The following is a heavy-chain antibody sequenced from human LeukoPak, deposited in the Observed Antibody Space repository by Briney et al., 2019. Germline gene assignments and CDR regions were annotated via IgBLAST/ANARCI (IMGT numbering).Heavy chain of an antibody. Sequence: GASVTVSCKASGYTFTSYAMHWVRQAPGQRLEWMGWINAGNGNTKYSQKFQGRVTITRDTSASTAYMELSSLRSEDTAVYYCARSYYYDSSGYSQHWGQGALVTVSS. CDR3: ARSYYYDSSGYSQH. CDR1: GYTFTSYA. J-gene: IGHJ1*01. D-gene: IGHD3-22*01. CDR2: INAGNGNT. V-gene: IGHV1-3*01.